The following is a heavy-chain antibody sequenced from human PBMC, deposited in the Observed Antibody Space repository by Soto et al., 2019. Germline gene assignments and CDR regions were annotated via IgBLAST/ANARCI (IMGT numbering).Heavy chain of an antibody. V-gene: IGHV1-3*01. CDR2: INGGNGDT. CDR1: GSTFTSYA. CDR3: ATPCDSSTYYSPACAEYFYH. J-gene: IGHJ1*01. D-gene: IGHD3-22*01. Sequence: ASVKVSCKASGSTFTSYALHWVRQAPGQSLEWMGWINGGNGDTRYSQNFQGRATMTRDTSASTAYLELSSLRSEDSAVYYCATPCDSSTYYSPACAEYFYHWG.